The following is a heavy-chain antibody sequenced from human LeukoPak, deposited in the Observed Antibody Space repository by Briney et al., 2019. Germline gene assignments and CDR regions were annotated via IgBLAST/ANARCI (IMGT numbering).Heavy chain of an antibody. CDR2: INPSGGST. V-gene: IGHV1-46*01. D-gene: IGHD3-22*01. Sequence: ASVKVSCKASGYTFTSYYMHWVRQAPGQGLEWMGIINPSGGSTSYAQKFQGRVTMTRDTSTSTVYMELSSLRSEDTAVYYCARATYYYDRSGYRRPHAFDIWGQGTMVPVSS. CDR1: GYTFTSYY. CDR3: ARATYYYDRSGYRRPHAFDI. J-gene: IGHJ3*02.